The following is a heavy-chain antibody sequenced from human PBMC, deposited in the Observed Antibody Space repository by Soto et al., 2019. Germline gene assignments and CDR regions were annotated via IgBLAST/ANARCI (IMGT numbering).Heavy chain of an antibody. D-gene: IGHD5-18*01. J-gene: IGHJ6*02. CDR1: GFTFSSYS. Sequence: GALRLSCAASGFTFSSYSMNWVRQAPGKGLEWVSSISSSSSYIYYADSVKGRFTISRDNAKNSLYLQMNILRAEDTAVYYCARDVCKQNNKTATYSLDVWGQRTMVSVSS. CDR2: ISSSSSYI. V-gene: IGHV3-21*01. CDR3: ARDVCKQNNKTATYSLDV.